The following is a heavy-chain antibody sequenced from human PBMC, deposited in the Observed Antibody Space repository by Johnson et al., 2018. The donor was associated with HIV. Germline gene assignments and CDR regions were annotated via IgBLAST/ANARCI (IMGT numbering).Heavy chain of an antibody. CDR3: AREETYYYDSSGYYSGAVDI. CDR1: GFIFSTYG. V-gene: IGHV3-33*01. J-gene: IGHJ3*02. Sequence: QVQLVESGGGVVQPGRSLRLSCAASGFIFSTYGIHWVRQAPGKGLEWVAGMWYDGSNKDYADSVKGRFTISRDNSKNTLYLQMNSLRAEDTALYYCAREETYYYDSSGYYSGAVDIGGQGTMVTVSS. D-gene: IGHD3-22*01. CDR2: MWYDGSNK.